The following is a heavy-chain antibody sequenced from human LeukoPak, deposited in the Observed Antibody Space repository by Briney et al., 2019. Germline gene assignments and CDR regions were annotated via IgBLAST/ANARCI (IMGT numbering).Heavy chain of an antibody. CDR3: AKDSAHSYYYGSGSYSQF. J-gene: IGHJ4*02. Sequence: GGALRLSCAASGFTFSNDAMSWVRQAPGKVLEWVSAVSGGGDSIYSADSVKGRFTISRDNSRHTVYLQTSSLRAEDTALYYCAKDSAHSYYYGSGSYSQFWGQGTLVTVSS. V-gene: IGHV3-23*01. D-gene: IGHD3-10*01. CDR1: GFTFSNDA. CDR2: VSGGGDSI.